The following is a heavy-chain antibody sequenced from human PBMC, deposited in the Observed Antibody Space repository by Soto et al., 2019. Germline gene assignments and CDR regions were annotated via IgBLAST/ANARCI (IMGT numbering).Heavy chain of an antibody. Sequence: GGSLRLSCAASGFTFSSYSMNWVRQAPGKGLEWVSYISSSSSTIYYADSVKGRFTISRDNAKNSLYLQMNSLRAEDTAVYYCARGLYSSSSDNYFDYWGQGTLVTVSS. J-gene: IGHJ4*02. CDR1: GFTFSSYS. V-gene: IGHV3-48*01. CDR2: ISSSSSTI. CDR3: ARGLYSSSSDNYFDY. D-gene: IGHD6-6*01.